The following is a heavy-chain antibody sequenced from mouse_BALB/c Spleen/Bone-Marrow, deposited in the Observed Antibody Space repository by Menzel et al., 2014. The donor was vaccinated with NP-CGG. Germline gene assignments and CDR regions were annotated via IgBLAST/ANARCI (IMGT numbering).Heavy chain of an antibody. V-gene: IGHV1S81*02. Sequence: VQLVESGAELVKPGASVKLSCKASGYTFTSYYLYWVKQRPGQGLEWIGEINPSNGGPNFNERFKSKASLTVDKSSSTAYMQLNSLTSEDSAVYYCTRRSLLSDYYSMDYWGQGTSVTVSS. J-gene: IGHJ4*01. CDR2: INPSNGGP. CDR1: GYTFTSYY. D-gene: IGHD2-10*01. CDR3: TRRSLLSDYYSMDY.